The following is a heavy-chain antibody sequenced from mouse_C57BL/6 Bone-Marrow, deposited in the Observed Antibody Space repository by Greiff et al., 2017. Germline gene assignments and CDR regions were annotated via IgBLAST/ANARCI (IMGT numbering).Heavy chain of an antibody. D-gene: IGHD2-12*01. CDR3: ARAYYSYYYAMDY. J-gene: IGHJ4*01. Sequence: QVQLQQPGAELVKPGASVKMSCKASGYTFTSYWITWVKQRPGQGLAWIGDIYPGSGSTNYNEKFKSKATLTVDTSSSTAYMQLSSLTSEDSAVYYCARAYYSYYYAMDYWGQGTSVTVSS. V-gene: IGHV1-55*01. CDR2: IYPGSGST. CDR1: GYTFTSYW.